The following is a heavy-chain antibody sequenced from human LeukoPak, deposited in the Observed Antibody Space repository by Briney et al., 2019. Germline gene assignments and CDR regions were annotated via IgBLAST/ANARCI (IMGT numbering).Heavy chain of an antibody. CDR2: IRYDGSNK. CDR3: AKSSWSSPNWFAP. V-gene: IGHV3-30*02. CDR1: GFSLSIYA. D-gene: IGHD6-13*01. Sequence: GGSLSLSCVVSGFSLSIYAMHWVRQAPGKGRGWVAFIRYDGSNKYYAESVKDRFTISRDNSKHTLYLQMHSLRAEDTAVYYCAKSSWSSPNWFAPWGQGTLVTVSS. J-gene: IGHJ5*02.